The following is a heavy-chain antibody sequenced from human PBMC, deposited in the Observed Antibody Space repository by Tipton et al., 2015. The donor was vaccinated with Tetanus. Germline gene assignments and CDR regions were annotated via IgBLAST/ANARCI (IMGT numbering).Heavy chain of an antibody. J-gene: IGHJ4*02. CDR3: AREVEAAGYDY. D-gene: IGHD6-13*01. Sequence: TLSLTCAVSGGSISSYYWSWIRQPPGKGLEWIGYISYRGSTNYNPSLKSRVTISVDTSRNQFSLRLRSVTAADTAVYYCAREVEAAGYDYWGQGTLVTASS. CDR1: GGSISSYY. CDR2: ISYRGST. V-gene: IGHV4-59*01.